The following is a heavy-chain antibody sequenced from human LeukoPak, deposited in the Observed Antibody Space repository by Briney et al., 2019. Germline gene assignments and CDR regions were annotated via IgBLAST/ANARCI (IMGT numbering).Heavy chain of an antibody. CDR3: ARMSYYDRRGDNWFDP. CDR1: GYTFTSYD. Sequence: GASVKVSCKASGYTFTSYDINWVRQATGQGLEWMGWMNPNSGNTGYAQKFQGRVTMTRDTSISTAYMELSSLRSEDTAVYYCARMSYYDRRGDNWFDPWGQGTLSSSPQ. D-gene: IGHD3-22*01. V-gene: IGHV1-8*01. J-gene: IGHJ5*02. CDR2: MNPNSGNT.